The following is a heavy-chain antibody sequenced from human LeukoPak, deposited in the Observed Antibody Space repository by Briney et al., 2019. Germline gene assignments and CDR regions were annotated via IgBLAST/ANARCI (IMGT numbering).Heavy chain of an antibody. D-gene: IGHD6-19*01. CDR3: AKDGSSGWPRYMDV. J-gene: IGHJ6*03. V-gene: IGHV3-30*02. CDR2: IWYDGSSH. Sequence: GGSLRLSCATSGFTFSSYGMDWVRQAPGKGLEWVACIWYDGSSHYYADSVKGRFTISRDNSKNTLYLQMNSLRPEDTSVYYCAKDGSSGWPRYMDVWGKGTTVTVSS. CDR1: GFTFSSYG.